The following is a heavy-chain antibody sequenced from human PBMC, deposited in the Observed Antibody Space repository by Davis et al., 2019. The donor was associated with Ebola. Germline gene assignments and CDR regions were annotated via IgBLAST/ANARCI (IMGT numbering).Heavy chain of an antibody. Sequence: PSATLSLTCTVSGRSISSYYCSWIRQPPWQGLEWIGYIYYSGSTNYNPSLKSRVTISVDTSKNQCSLKLSSVTAADTAVYYCAREKLRGYGRNDVKYMDVWGKGTTVTVSS. V-gene: IGHV4-59*01. CDR3: AREKLRGYGRNDVKYMDV. CDR2: IYYSGST. J-gene: IGHJ6*03. D-gene: IGHD4-23*01. CDR1: GRSISSYY.